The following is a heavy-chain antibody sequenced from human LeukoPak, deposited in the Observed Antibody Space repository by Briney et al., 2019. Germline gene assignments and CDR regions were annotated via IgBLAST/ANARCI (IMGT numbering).Heavy chain of an antibody. CDR2: INSDGSST. CDR1: RFTFSSYW. Sequence: PGGSLRLSCAASRFTFSSYWIHWVRQAPGNGLVWVSRINSDGSSTSYADSVKGRFTISRDNAKNTLYLQMTSLRAEDTAVYYCVRGTDIYCSGGSCYDWFDPWGQGPLVTVSS. V-gene: IGHV3-74*01. J-gene: IGHJ5*02. CDR3: VRGTDIYCSGGSCYDWFDP. D-gene: IGHD2-15*01.